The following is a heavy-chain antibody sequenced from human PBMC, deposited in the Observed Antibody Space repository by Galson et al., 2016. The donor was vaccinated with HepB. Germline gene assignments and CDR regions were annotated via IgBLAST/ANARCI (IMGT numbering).Heavy chain of an antibody. CDR1: GFTFSSYS. V-gene: IGHV3-48*02. CDR2: ISNTRPSPI. Sequence: SLRLSCAASGFTFSSYSMNWVRQAPGKGLEWVSYISNTRPSPIYYLDSAKGRFIISRDNAKNSLYLQMNSLRDEDTAVYYCARGLGESYNDYWGQGTLVTVSS. J-gene: IGHJ4*02. CDR3: ARGLGESYNDY. D-gene: IGHD3-16*01.